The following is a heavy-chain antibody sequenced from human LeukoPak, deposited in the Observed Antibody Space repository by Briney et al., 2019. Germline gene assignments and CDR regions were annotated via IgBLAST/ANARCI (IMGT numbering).Heavy chain of an antibody. J-gene: IGHJ4*02. CDR2: ISAYNGNT. D-gene: IGHD3-10*01. Sequence: ASVKVSCKASGYTFTSYGISWVRQAPGQGLEWMGWISAYNGNTNYAQKLQGRVTTTTDTSTSTAYMELRSLRSDDTAVYYCASSRITYYYGSGSLAYWGQGTLVTVSS. CDR3: ASSRITYYYGSGSLAY. CDR1: GYTFTSYG. V-gene: IGHV1-18*01.